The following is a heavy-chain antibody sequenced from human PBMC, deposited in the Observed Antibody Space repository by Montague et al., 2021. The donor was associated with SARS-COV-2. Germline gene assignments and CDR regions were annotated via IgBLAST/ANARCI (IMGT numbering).Heavy chain of an antibody. CDR2: LNEDGSHT. CDR3: ARDVGGRASY. V-gene: IGHV3-74*01. CDR1: EFIFSRYW. Sequence: SLRLSCAASEFIFSRYWMHWVRQIPGKGLVWVSRLNEDGSHTTYADSVKGRFTISRDNARNTLYSQMNSLRVEDTAVYYCARDVGGRASYWGQGILATVSS. J-gene: IGHJ4*02. D-gene: IGHD1-26*01.